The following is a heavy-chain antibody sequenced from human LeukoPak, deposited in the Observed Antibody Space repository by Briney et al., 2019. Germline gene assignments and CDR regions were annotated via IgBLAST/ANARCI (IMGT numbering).Heavy chain of an antibody. Sequence: PGGSPRLSCAASGFTFRDYTMNWVRQAPGKGLEWVSAISKSGTYIKYADSVKGRFTVSRDNAKNSLSLQMNSLRVEDTAVYYCAREVVIVVEPAANTIDYWGQGTRVTVSS. V-gene: IGHV3-21*01. CDR3: AREVVIVVEPAANTIDY. CDR2: ISKSGTYI. D-gene: IGHD2-2*01. J-gene: IGHJ4*02. CDR1: GFTFRDYT.